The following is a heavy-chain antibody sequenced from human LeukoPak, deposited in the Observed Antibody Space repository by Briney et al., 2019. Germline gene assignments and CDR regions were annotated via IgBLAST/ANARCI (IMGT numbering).Heavy chain of an antibody. CDR3: ATADPLRLGELSLYRYYFDY. CDR1: GYTFTSYY. V-gene: IGHV1-2*02. CDR2: INPNSGGT. J-gene: IGHJ4*02. D-gene: IGHD3-16*02. Sequence: GASVKVSCKASGYTFTSYYMHWVRQAPGQGLEWMGWINPNSGGTNYAQKFQGRVTMTRDTSISTAYMELSRLRSDDTAVDYCATADPLRLGELSLYRYYFDYWGQGTLVTVSS.